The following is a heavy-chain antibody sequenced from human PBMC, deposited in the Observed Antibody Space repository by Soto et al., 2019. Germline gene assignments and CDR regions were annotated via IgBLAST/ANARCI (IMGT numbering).Heavy chain of an antibody. CDR2: ISSSGSTI. D-gene: IGHD2-2*01. Sequence: GGSLRLSCAASGFTFSDYYMSWIRQAPGKGLEWVSYISSSGSTIYYADSVKGRFTISRDNAKNSLYLQMNSLRAEDTAVYYCARDLDVVVVPAAIFRPDWFDPWGQGTLVTVSS. CDR3: ARDLDVVVVPAAIFRPDWFDP. J-gene: IGHJ5*02. CDR1: GFTFSDYY. V-gene: IGHV3-11*01.